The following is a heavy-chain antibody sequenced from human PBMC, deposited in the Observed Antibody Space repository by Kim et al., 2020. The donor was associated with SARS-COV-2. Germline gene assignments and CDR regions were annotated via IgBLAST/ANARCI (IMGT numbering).Heavy chain of an antibody. V-gene: IGHV4-61*01. CDR1: GGSVSSGSYY. D-gene: IGHD3-22*01. CDR2: IYYSGST. J-gene: IGHJ4*02. CDR3: TYDSSGFSFDY. Sequence: SETLSLTCTVSGGSVSSGSYYWSWIRQPPGKGLEWIGYIYYSGSTNYNPSLKSRVTISVDTSKNQFSLKLSSVTAADTAVYYCTYDSSGFSFDYWGQGTLVTVSS.